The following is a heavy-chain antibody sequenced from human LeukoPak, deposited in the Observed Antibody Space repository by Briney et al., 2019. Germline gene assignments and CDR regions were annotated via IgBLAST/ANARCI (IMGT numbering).Heavy chain of an antibody. CDR2: IPYDGSNK. CDR1: GFTFSSYA. V-gene: IGHV3-30-3*01. Sequence: PGRSLRLSCPASGFTFSSYAMHWVRQAPGKGLEGVAAIPYDGSNKYYADSVKGRFTISRDNSKNTLYLQMNSLRAEDTAVYYCARAPRRYYYDSSGGDYWGQGTLVTVSS. CDR3: ARAPRRYYYDSSGGDY. D-gene: IGHD3-22*01. J-gene: IGHJ4*02.